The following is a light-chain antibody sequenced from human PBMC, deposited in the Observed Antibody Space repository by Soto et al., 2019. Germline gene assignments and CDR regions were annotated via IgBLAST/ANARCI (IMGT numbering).Light chain of an antibody. CDR2: AAS. Sequence: DIQMTQSPSSLSASVGDRGTITCRASRSISNYLNWYQQKSGKVPRLLIYAASSLQPGVPSRFSGTGTGTAFTLPITSLQPEDSATYYCQQSYSVPRFGPGTRVDLK. V-gene: IGKV1-39*01. CDR3: QQSYSVPR. CDR1: RSISNY. J-gene: IGKJ1*01.